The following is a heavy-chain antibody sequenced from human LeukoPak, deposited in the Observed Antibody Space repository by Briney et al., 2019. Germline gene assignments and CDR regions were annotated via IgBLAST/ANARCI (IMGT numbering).Heavy chain of an antibody. Sequence: ASVKVSCKASGYTFTGYYMHWVRQAPGQGLEWVGWINPNSGGTNYAQKFQGRVTMTRDTSISTAYMELSRLGSDDTAVYYCASGYGDYDPYYYYGMDVWGQGTTVTVSS. V-gene: IGHV1-2*02. CDR1: GYTFTGYY. CDR3: ASGYGDYDPYYYYGMDV. D-gene: IGHD4-17*01. J-gene: IGHJ6*02. CDR2: INPNSGGT.